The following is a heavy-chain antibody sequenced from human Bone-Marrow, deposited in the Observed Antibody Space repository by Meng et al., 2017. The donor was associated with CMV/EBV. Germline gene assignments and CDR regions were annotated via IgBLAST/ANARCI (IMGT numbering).Heavy chain of an antibody. D-gene: IGHD1-7*01. CDR3: ARQGTTIADY. CDR1: GFTFSSYA. CDR2: ISYDGSNK. J-gene: IGHJ4*02. V-gene: IGHV3-30*04. Sequence: GESLKISCAASGFTFSSYAMHWVRQAPGKGLEWVAVISYDGSNKYYADSVKGRFTISRDNSKNTLYLQMNSLRAEGTAVYYCARQGTTIADYCGQGTLVTVSS.